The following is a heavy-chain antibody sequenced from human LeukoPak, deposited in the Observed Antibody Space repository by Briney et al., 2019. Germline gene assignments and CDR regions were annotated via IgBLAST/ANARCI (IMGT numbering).Heavy chain of an antibody. Sequence: ASVKVSCKASGYTFTSYDINWVRQATGQGLEWMGWMNPNSGGTNYAQKFQGRVTMTRDTSISTAYMELSRLRSDDTAVYYCARDPGIISGPLDYWGQGTLVTVSS. CDR1: GYTFTSYD. CDR2: MNPNSGGT. D-gene: IGHD6-19*01. CDR3: ARDPGIISGPLDY. J-gene: IGHJ4*02. V-gene: IGHV1-2*02.